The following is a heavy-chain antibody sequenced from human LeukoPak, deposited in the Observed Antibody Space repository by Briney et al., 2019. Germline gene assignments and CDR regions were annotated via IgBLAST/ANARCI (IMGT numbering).Heavy chain of an antibody. CDR3: ARVLAYGAPGGTSFDY. J-gene: IGHJ4*02. D-gene: IGHD4-17*01. V-gene: IGHV4-30-4*01. Sequence: SQTLSLTCTVSGGSISSGDDYWSWIRQPPGKGLEWIGYIYYSGSTYYNPSLKSRVTISVDTSKNQFSLKLSSVTAADTAVYYCARVLAYGAPGGTSFDYWGQGTLVTVSS. CDR2: IYYSGST. CDR1: GGSISSGDDY.